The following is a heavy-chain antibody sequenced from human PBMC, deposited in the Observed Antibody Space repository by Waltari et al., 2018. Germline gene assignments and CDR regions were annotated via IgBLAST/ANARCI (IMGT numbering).Heavy chain of an antibody. CDR2: IIPIPGIA. J-gene: IGHJ2*01. D-gene: IGHD6-6*01. Sequence: QVQLVQSGAEVKKPGSSVKVSCKASGGTFSSYAISWVRQAPGQGLEWMGRIIPIPGIANYAQKFQGRVTITADKSTSTAYMELSSLRSEDTAVYYCATAGIAARPANWYFDLWGRGTLVTVSS. CDR3: ATAGIAARPANWYFDL. CDR1: GGTFSSYA. V-gene: IGHV1-69*09.